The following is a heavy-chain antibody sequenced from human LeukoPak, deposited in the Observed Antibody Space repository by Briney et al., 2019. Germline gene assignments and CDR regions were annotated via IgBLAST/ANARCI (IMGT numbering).Heavy chain of an antibody. V-gene: IGHV1-18*01. CDR1: GYTFTSYG. CDR3: ARVSQRGIAAAAPFDY. J-gene: IGHJ4*02. Sequence: EASVKVSCKASGYTFTSYGISWVRQAPGQGLEWMGWISAYNGNTNYAQKPQGRVTMTTDTSTSTAYMELRSLRSDDTAVYYCARVSQRGIAAAAPFDYWGQGTLVTVSS. CDR2: ISAYNGNT. D-gene: IGHD6-13*01.